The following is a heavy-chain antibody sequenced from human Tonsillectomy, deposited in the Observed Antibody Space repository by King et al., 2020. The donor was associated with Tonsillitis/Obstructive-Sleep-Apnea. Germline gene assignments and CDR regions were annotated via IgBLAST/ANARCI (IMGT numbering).Heavy chain of an antibody. J-gene: IGHJ4*02. CDR2: IRSKANSYAT. D-gene: IGHD2-2*01. CDR1: GFTFSGSA. V-gene: IGHV3-73*01. CDR3: TRYPGYCSSTSCYPFDY. Sequence: VQLVESGGGLVQPGGSLKLSCAASGFTFSGSAMHWVRQASGKGLEWVGRIRSKANSYATAYAASVKGRFTISRDDSKNTAYLQMNSLKTEDTAVYYCTRYPGYCSSTSCYPFDYWGQGTLVTVSS.